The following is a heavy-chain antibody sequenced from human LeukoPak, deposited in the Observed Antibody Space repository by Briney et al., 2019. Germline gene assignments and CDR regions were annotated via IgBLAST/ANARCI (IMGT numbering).Heavy chain of an antibody. V-gene: IGHV1-2*02. D-gene: IGHD6-19*01. CDR2: INPNSGGT. CDR1: GYTFIGYY. CDR3: ARGGAGTVLSWFDP. Sequence: ASVKVSCKASGYTFIGYYMHWVRQAPGQGLEWMGWINPNSGGTNYAQKFQGRVNMTRDTSISTAYMELRRLRSDDTAVYYCARGGAGTVLSWFDPWGQGTLVTVSS. J-gene: IGHJ5*02.